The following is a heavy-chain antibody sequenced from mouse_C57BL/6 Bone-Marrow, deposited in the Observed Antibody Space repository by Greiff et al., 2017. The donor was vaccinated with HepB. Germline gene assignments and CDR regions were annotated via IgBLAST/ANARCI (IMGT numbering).Heavy chain of an antibody. D-gene: IGHD4-1*01. V-gene: IGHV5-4*01. CDR2: ISDGGSYT. Sequence: EVQVVESGGGLVKPGGSLKLSCAASGFTFSSYAMSWVRQTPEKGLEWVATISDGGSYTYYPDNVKGRFTISRDNAKNNLYLQMSQLKSEDTAMYYCARKDWDYFDYWGQGTTLTVSS. CDR1: GFTFSSYA. CDR3: ARKDWDYFDY. J-gene: IGHJ2*01.